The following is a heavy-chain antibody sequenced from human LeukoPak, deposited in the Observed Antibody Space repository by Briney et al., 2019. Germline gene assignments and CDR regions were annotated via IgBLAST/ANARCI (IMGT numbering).Heavy chain of an antibody. J-gene: IGHJ6*03. Sequence: GGTLRLSCAASGFTFSSYGMSWVRQAPGKGLEWVSAISGSGGSTYYADSVKGRFSISRDSSKNILYLQLNSLRAEDTAVYYCAKDRCSNGIGCYYYYMDVWGKGTTVTISS. CDR1: GFTFSSYG. CDR2: ISGSGGST. V-gene: IGHV3-23*01. D-gene: IGHD2-8*01. CDR3: AKDRCSNGIGCYYYYMDV.